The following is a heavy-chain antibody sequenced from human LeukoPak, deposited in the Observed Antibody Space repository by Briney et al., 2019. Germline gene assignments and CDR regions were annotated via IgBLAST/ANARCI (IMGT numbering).Heavy chain of an antibody. Sequence: GGSLRLSCAASGFTFSRFAMHWVRQAPGKGLEYVSAISSNGGSTYYADSVKGRFTISRDNSKNTLYLQVSSLRAEDTAVYYCVTPPLYNAYDYYFDYWGQGTLVTVSS. CDR1: GFTFSRFA. V-gene: IGHV3-64D*06. CDR2: ISSNGGST. J-gene: IGHJ4*02. D-gene: IGHD5-12*01. CDR3: VTPPLYNAYDYYFDY.